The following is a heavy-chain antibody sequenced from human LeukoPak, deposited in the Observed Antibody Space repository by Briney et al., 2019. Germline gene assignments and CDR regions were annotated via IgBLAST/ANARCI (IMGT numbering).Heavy chain of an antibody. CDR1: GGAISSGGYY. CDR2: IYYSGST. V-gene: IGHV4-31*03. D-gene: IGHD5-12*01. Sequence: SETLSLTCTVSGGAISSGGYYWSWIRQHPGKGLEWIGYIYYSGSTYYNPSLKSRVTISVDTSKNQFSLKLSSVTAADTAVYYCARDRGGYSGYEQWGQGTLVTVSS. CDR3: ARDRGGYSGYEQ. J-gene: IGHJ4*02.